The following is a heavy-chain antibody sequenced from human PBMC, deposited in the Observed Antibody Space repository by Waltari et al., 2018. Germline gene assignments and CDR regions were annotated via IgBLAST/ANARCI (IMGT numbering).Heavy chain of an antibody. V-gene: IGHV3-20*04. CDR3: ARDGPYYYYGLDV. Sequence: EELLVESGGSFVRRGGSMRLSWSASGFNFTHYHINWVRQAPGKGLEWVAHVDWDGTTTTHADSVKGRFTISRDNSKNSVYLQMTNLRHEDTASYYCARDGPYYYYGLDVWGQGTTVTVSS. CDR2: VDWDGTTT. J-gene: IGHJ6*02. CDR1: GFNFTHYH.